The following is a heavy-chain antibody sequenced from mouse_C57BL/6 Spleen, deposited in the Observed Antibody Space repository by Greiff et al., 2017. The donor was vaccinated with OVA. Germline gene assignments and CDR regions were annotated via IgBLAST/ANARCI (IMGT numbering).Heavy chain of an antibody. Sequence: VQLQQSGPELVKPGASVKISCKASGYAFSSSWMNWVKQRPGKGLEWIGRIYPGDGDTNYNGKFKGKATLTADKSSSTAYMQLSSLTSEDSAVYFCAISWDEGLDYWGQGTTLTVSS. CDR3: AISWDEGLDY. V-gene: IGHV1-82*01. CDR2: IYPGDGDT. CDR1: GYAFSSSW. J-gene: IGHJ2*01. D-gene: IGHD4-1*01.